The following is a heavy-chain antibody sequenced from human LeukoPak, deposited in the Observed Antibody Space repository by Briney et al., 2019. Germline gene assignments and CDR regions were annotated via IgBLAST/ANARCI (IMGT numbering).Heavy chain of an antibody. D-gene: IGHD3-3*01. CDR3: AKRGVVIRVVLVGFHKEAYYFDS. Sequence: GGSLRLSCAASGFTFSSFAMSWVRQTPGKGLEWVSTINAAGDDTFYSASVKGRFTISRDNSRSTLYLQMNSLRAEDTAVYFCAKRGVVIRVVLVGFHKEAYYFDSWGQGALVTVSS. V-gene: IGHV3-23*01. J-gene: IGHJ4*02. CDR2: INAAGDDT. CDR1: GFTFSSFA.